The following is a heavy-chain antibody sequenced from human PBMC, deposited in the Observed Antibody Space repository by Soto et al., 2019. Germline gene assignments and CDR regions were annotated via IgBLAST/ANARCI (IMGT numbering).Heavy chain of an antibody. V-gene: IGHV3-11*01. J-gene: IGHJ3*02. CDR3: ARVNYYDSGHDAFDI. CDR2: ISSSGSTI. D-gene: IGHD3-22*01. CDR1: GFTFSDYY. Sequence: GGSLRLSCAASGFTFSDYYMSWIRQAPGKGLEWVSYISSSGSTIYYADSVKGRFTISRDNAKNSLYLQMNSLRAEDTAVYYCARVNYYDSGHDAFDIWGQGTMVTVSS.